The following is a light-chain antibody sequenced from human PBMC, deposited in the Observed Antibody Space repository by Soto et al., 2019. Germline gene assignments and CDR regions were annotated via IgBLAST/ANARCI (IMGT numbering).Light chain of an antibody. CDR2: DTS. Sequence: DIVLTQSPATLSLSPGQRATLSCRASQSVSSFLAWYQQKPGQAPRLLIYDTSNRAAGIPARFSGRGSGTDFTLTISSVEPEDFAVYYCQQRFIWPPLTFGGGTKLEIK. V-gene: IGKV3-11*01. CDR3: QQRFIWPPLT. CDR1: QSVSSF. J-gene: IGKJ4*01.